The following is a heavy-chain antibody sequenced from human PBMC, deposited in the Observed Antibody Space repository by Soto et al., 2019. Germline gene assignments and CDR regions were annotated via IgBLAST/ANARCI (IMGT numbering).Heavy chain of an antibody. V-gene: IGHV1-69*01. CDR3: ASAPNYYGSGSYSSSWFDP. CDR2: IIPIFGTA. J-gene: IGHJ5*02. Sequence: QVQLVQSGAEVKKPGSSVKVSCKASGGTFSSYAISWVRQAPGQGLEWMGGIIPIFGTANYAQKLQGRVTITADESTSTAYMELSSLRSEDTAVYYCASAPNYYGSGSYSSSWFDPWGQGTLVTVSS. CDR1: GGTFSSYA. D-gene: IGHD3-10*01.